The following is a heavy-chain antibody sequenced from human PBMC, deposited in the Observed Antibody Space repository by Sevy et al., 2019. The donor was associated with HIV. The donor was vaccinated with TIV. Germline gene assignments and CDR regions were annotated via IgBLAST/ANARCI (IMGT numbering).Heavy chain of an antibody. D-gene: IGHD4-17*01. J-gene: IGHJ4*02. V-gene: IGHV3-53*01. CDR1: GFTVSSNY. CDR2: IYSGGST. CDR3: ARGDYGGTSPYYFDY. Sequence: LSLTCAASGFTVSSNYMSWVRQAPGKGLEWVSVIYSGGSTYYADSVKGRFTISRDNSKNTLYLQMNSLRAEDTAVYYCARGDYGGTSPYYFDYWGQGTLATVSS.